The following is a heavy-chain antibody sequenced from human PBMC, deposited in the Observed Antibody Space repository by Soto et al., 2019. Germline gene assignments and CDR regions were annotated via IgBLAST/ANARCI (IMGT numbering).Heavy chain of an antibody. Sequence: EVQLVESGGGLVKPGGSLRLSCAASGFTLSSYSMGWVRQAPGKGLEWVAYISSSGSYIYYADSVKGRFTVSRDNAKKSVLLQMNSLRAEDTAVYYCARGGYDLNSFDPWGQGTLVTVSS. CDR3: ARGGYDLNSFDP. V-gene: IGHV3-21*01. CDR2: ISSSGSYI. CDR1: GFTLSSYS. D-gene: IGHD3-22*01. J-gene: IGHJ5*02.